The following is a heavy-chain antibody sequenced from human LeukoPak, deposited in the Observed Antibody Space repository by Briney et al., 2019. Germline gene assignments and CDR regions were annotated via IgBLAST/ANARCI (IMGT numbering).Heavy chain of an antibody. CDR2: ISGSGGST. CDR1: GFTFSSYG. V-gene: IGHV3-23*01. CDR3: AKLDLYRYYICS. Sequence: GGSLRLSCVASGFTFSSYGMNWVRQSPGKGLEGVSGISGSGGSTYHADSMKGRFTISRDNSKNTLYLQMNSLRVEDAAVYYCAKLDLYRYYICSWGQGTLVTVSS. J-gene: IGHJ5*02. D-gene: IGHD3-16*02.